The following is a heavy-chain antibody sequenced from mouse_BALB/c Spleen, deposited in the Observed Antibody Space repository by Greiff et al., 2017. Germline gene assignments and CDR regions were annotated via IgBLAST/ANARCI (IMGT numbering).Heavy chain of an antibody. J-gene: IGHJ2*01. V-gene: IGHV1-69*02. Sequence: QVQLQQPGAELVKPGASVKLSCKASGYTFTSYWMHWVKQRPGQGLEWIGEIDPPDSYTNYNQKFKGKATLTVDKSSSTAYMQLSSLTSEDSAVYYCASHYGLFDYWGQGTTLTVSS. CDR2: IDPPDSYT. D-gene: IGHD2-2*01. CDR3: ASHYGLFDY. CDR1: GYTFTSYW.